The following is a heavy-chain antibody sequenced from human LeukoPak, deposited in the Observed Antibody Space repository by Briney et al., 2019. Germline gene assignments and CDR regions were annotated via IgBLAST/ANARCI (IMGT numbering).Heavy chain of an antibody. CDR3: AREDATALDY. J-gene: IGHJ4*02. V-gene: IGHV3-21*01. D-gene: IGHD4-17*01. CDR2: ISSSSGTYI. CDR1: GFTFSSYS. Sequence: GGSLRLSCAASGFTFSSYSMNWVRQAPGKGLEWVSSISSSSGTYIYYADSVKGRFSISRDNAKNSLYLQMNSLRAEDTAVYYCAREDATALDYWGQGTLVTVSS.